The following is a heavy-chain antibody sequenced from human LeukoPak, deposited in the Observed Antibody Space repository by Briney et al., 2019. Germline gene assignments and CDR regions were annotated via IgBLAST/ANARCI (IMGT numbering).Heavy chain of an antibody. CDR2: ISYDGSNK. Sequence: GGSLRLSCAASGFTFSSYAMHWVRQDPGKGLEWVAVISYDGSNKYYADSVKGRFTISRDNSKNTLYLQMNGLRAEDTAVYYCAREATTAMAYYYYGMDVWGQGTTVTVSS. D-gene: IGHD5-18*01. CDR1: GFTFSSYA. V-gene: IGHV3-30-3*01. J-gene: IGHJ6*02. CDR3: AREATTAMAYYYYGMDV.